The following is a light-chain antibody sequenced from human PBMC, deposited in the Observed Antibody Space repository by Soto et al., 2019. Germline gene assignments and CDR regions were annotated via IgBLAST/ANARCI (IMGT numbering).Light chain of an antibody. CDR1: QGISNY. Sequence: DIQMTQSPSSLSASVGDRVTITCRASQGISNYLAWYQQKPRKVPELLIYAASTLQSGVPSRFSGSGSGTDFTLTISRLQAEDVANYYCQKYNHAPTFGGGTKVEIK. CDR2: AAS. CDR3: QKYNHAPT. J-gene: IGKJ4*01. V-gene: IGKV1-27*01.